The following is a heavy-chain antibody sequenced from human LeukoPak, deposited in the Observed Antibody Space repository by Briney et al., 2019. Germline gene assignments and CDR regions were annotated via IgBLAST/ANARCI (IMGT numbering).Heavy chain of an antibody. CDR3: VRNTGLDY. Sequence: PGGSLRLSCAASGFTFNIYWMNWVRQAPGKGLEWVANIRKDASEKYYVDSVKGRFTISRDNAKNSLYLQMNSLRAEDTGVYYCVRNTGLDYWGQGALVTVAS. CDR2: IRKDASEK. V-gene: IGHV3-7*03. J-gene: IGHJ4*02. CDR1: GFTFNIYW.